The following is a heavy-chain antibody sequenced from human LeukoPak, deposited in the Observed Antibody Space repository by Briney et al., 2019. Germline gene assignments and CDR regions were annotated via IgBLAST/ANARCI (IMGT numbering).Heavy chain of an antibody. J-gene: IGHJ4*02. V-gene: IGHV3-30*02. CDR3: ASLMTAVFDY. D-gene: IGHD2-21*02. CDR1: GFTFDDYA. Sequence: GGSLRLSCAASGFTFDDYAMHWVRQAPGKGLEWVAFIRYDGSNKYYADSVKGRFTISRDNSKNTLYLQMNSLRAEDTAVYYCASLMTAVFDYWGQGTLVTVSS. CDR2: IRYDGSNK.